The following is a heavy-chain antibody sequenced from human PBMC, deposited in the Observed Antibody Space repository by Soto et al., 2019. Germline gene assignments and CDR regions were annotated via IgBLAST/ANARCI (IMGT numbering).Heavy chain of an antibody. CDR3: AHTMAPKIFDS. CDR1: GFSLITSGVG. Sequence: QITLKEAGPTLVKPTQTLTLTCSFSGFSLITSGVGVGWIRQPPGKALEWLALIYWDDDTGYSTSLRNRLTSTKDTSRTQLVLTMTNTDPADTATYYCAHTMAPKIFDSWGQGTLVTVSS. J-gene: IGHJ4*02. CDR2: IYWDDDT. V-gene: IGHV2-5*02.